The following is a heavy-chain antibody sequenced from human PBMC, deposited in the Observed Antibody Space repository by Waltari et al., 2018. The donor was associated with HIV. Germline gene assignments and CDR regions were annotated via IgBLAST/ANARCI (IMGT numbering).Heavy chain of an antibody. CDR3: GRDVVRGEPSLSLGY. J-gene: IGHJ4*02. CDR2: INPSEGST. D-gene: IGHD3-10*02. CDR1: GYTFSSYY. Sequence: QVQLVQSGAEVKKPGASVKVSCKASGYTFSSYYLHWVRQAPGQGLEWMGIINPSEGSTSYAQKFQGRVTMTRDTSTSTVYMELSSLRSEDTAVYYCGRDVVRGEPSLSLGYWGQGTLVTVSS. V-gene: IGHV1-46*01.